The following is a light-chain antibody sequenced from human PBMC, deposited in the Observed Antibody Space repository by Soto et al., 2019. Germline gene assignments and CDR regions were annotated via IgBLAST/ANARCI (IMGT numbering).Light chain of an antibody. J-gene: IGKJ3*01. V-gene: IGKV3-20*01. CDR3: QQYGSSLFT. CDR2: GTS. CDR1: QTVSSKY. Sequence: EIVLTQSPGTLSLSPGERATLCCRASQTVSSKYLAWYQQKLGQAHRVLIYGTSIRASGVPERFSGGGSGTDFTLTITRLEPEDFAVYYCQQYGSSLFTFGPGTKVDFK.